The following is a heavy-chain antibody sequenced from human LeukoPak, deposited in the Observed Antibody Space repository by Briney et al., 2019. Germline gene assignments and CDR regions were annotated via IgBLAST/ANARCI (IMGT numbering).Heavy chain of an antibody. V-gene: IGHV4-39*07. Sequence: PSETLSLTCTVSGGSFSSSTYYWGWIRQPPGKGLEWIGEINHSGSTNYNPSLKSRVTISVDTSKNQFSLKLSSVTAADTAVYYCAREGRGFPDYGGNSEYFQHWGQGTLVTVSS. CDR2: INHSGST. D-gene: IGHD4-23*01. CDR1: GGSFSSSTYY. J-gene: IGHJ1*01. CDR3: AREGRGFPDYGGNSEYFQH.